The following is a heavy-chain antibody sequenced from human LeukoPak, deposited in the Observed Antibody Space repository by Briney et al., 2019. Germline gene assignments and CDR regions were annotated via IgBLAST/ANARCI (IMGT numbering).Heavy chain of an antibody. CDR2: INHSGST. D-gene: IGHD2-2*01. J-gene: IGHJ4*02. CDR3: AGARLLHPYAY. Sequence: SETLSLTCAVYGGSFSGYYWSWIRQPPGKGLEWIGEINHSGSTNYNPSLKSRVTISVDTSKSQLSLSLSSVTAADTGVYFCAGARLLHPYAYWGQGSLVAVAS. V-gene: IGHV4-34*01. CDR1: GGSFSGYY.